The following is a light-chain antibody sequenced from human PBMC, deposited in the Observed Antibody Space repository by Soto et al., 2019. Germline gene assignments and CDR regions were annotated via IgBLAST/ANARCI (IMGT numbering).Light chain of an antibody. V-gene: IGKV3-20*01. J-gene: IGKJ1*01. CDR2: GAS. CDR1: QSVSSSF. CDR3: QQYGSSPGT. Sequence: EIVLTQSPGTLSLSPGERATLSCRASQSVSSSFLAWYQQKPGQGPRLLIHGASFRATGIPDRFSGGGSGTDFTLTINRLEPEAFAVYYCQQYGSSPGTFGQGTKVEIK.